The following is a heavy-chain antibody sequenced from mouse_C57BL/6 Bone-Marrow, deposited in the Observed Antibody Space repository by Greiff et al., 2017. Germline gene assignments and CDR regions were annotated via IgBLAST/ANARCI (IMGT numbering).Heavy chain of an antibody. D-gene: IGHD3-2*02. J-gene: IGHJ4*01. Sequence: EVQGVESGGGLVQPGGSLTLSCAASGFTFSDYYMYWVRPTTEKRLEWVAYISNGGGSTYYPDTVTGRFTISIDHAKNTLYLQMSRLKSEDTAMYYCARSDSSGFDYAMDYWGQGTSVTVAS. V-gene: IGHV5-12*01. CDR1: GFTFSDYY. CDR3: ARSDSSGFDYAMDY. CDR2: ISNGGGST.